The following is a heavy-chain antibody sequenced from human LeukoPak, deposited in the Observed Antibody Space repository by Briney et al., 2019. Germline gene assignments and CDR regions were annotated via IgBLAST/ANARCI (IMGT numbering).Heavy chain of an antibody. J-gene: IGHJ4*02. CDR3: ATAGYDILTGYYGSLDY. D-gene: IGHD3-9*01. CDR2: IYYSGST. V-gene: IGHV4-30-4*02. Sequence: SETLSLTCTVSGGSISSGDYYWSWIRQPPGKGLEWIGYIYYSGSTYYNPSLKSRVTISVDTSKNQFSLKLSSVTAADTAVYYCATAGYDILTGYYGSLDYWGQGTLVTVSS. CDR1: GGSISSGDYY.